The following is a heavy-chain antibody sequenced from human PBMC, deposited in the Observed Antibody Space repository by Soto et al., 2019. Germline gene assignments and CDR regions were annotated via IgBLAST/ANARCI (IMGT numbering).Heavy chain of an antibody. CDR3: ARVYADYLIDAFDI. CDR1: GFTLSSYE. J-gene: IGHJ3*02. D-gene: IGHD4-17*01. CDR2: ISRSGSPI. Sequence: AHLVESGGGLVQPGGSLRLSCAAFGFTLSSYEMDWVRQAPGKGLEWVSHISRSGSPIYYADSVKGRFTISRDNAKNSVYLQMNSLRAEDTAIYYCARVYADYLIDAFDIWGQGTMVSVSS. V-gene: IGHV3-48*03.